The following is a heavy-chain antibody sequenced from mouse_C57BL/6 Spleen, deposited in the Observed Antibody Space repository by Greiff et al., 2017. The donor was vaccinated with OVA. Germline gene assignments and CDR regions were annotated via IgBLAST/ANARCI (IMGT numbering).Heavy chain of an antibody. CDR3: ARRGNYYDYDGYYAMDY. CDR1: GYTFTSYW. J-gene: IGHJ4*01. V-gene: IGHV1-69*01. D-gene: IGHD2-4*01. Sequence: QVQLKQPGAELVMPGASVKLSCKASGYTFTSYWMHWVKQRPGQGLEWIGEIDPSDSYTNYNQKFKGKSTLTVDESSSTAYMQLSSLTSEDSAVYYCARRGNYYDYDGYYAMDYWGQGTSVTVSS. CDR2: IDPSDSYT.